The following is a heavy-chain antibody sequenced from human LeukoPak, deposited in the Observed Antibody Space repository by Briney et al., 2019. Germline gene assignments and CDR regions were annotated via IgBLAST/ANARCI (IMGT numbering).Heavy chain of an antibody. J-gene: IGHJ4*02. CDR1: GGSISSGGYY. CDR3: ARAEGSGYYTGY. D-gene: IGHD3-22*01. CDR2: IYYSGST. Sequence: SQTLSLTCTVSGGSISSGGYYWSWIRQHPGKGLEWIGYIYYSGSTYYNPSLKSRVTISEDTSKNQFSLKLSSVTAADTAVYYCARAEGSGYYTGYWGQGTLVTVSS. V-gene: IGHV4-31*03.